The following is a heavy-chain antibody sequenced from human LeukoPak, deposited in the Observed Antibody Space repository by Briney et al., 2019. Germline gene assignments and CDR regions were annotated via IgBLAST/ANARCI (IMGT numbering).Heavy chain of an antibody. J-gene: IGHJ5*02. D-gene: IGHD3-3*01. Sequence: SETLSLTCTVSDGSISSYYWSWIRQPPGKGLEWIGYIYYSGNTNYNPSLKSRVTISIDTSKNQFSLRLSSATAADTAVYYCARSDDFWSGYNWFDPWGQGTLVTVS. CDR3: ARSDDFWSGYNWFDP. CDR2: IYYSGNT. CDR1: DGSISSYY. V-gene: IGHV4-59*01.